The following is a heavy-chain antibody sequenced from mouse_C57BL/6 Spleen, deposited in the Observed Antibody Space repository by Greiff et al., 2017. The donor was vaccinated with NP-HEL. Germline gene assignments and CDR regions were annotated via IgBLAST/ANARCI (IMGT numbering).Heavy chain of an antibody. J-gene: IGHJ2*01. CDR2: IYPGDGDT. D-gene: IGHD2-5*01. V-gene: IGHV1-82*01. Sequence: QVQLQQSGSELVKPGASVKISCKASGYAFSSSWMNWVKQRPGKGLEWIGRIYPGDGDTNYNGKFKGKATLTADKSSSTAYMQLSSLTSEDSAVYFCARGAYDSNPYYFDYWGQGTTLTVSS. CDR3: ARGAYDSNPYYFDY. CDR1: GYAFSSSW.